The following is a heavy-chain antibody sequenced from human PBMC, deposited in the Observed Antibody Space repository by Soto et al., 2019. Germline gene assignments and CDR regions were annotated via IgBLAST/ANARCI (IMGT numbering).Heavy chain of an antibody. CDR3: ARGFDYRNSRAVGDF. V-gene: IGHV5-10-1*01. J-gene: IGHJ4*02. CDR1: GYMFVNYW. CDR2: IDPSDAYT. Sequence: GESLKISCKVSGYMFVNYWISWVRQMPGKGLEWMGRIDPSDAYTDYSPSFQGHVTISADKSISTAYLQWSSLEATDTAMYFCARGFDYRNSRAVGDFWGQGTLVTVSS. D-gene: IGHD4-4*01.